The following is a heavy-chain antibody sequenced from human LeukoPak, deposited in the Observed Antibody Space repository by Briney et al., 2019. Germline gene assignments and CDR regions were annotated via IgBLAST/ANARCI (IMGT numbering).Heavy chain of an antibody. CDR1: GFTLTNHA. V-gene: IGHV3-23*01. Sequence: GGSLRLSCAVSGFTLTNHAVSWVRQAPGKGLEWVSIVVGTGGTYYADSVRGRFILSRDNSKNTLYLQMNSLRAEDTAVYYCARGRGDGYNRGVDYWGQGTLVTVSS. CDR3: ARGRGDGYNRGVDY. J-gene: IGHJ4*02. D-gene: IGHD5-24*01. CDR2: VVGTGGT.